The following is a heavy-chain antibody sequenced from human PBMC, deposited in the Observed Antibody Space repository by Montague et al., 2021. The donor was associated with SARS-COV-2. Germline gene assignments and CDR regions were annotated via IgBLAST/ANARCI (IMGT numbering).Heavy chain of an antibody. J-gene: IGHJ4*02. CDR2: ISGSGGRT. CDR1: ESTFSSYA. CDR3: AKAALGSSSYFDY. D-gene: IGHD6-13*01. Sequence: SLRLSCAASESTFSSYAMSWVRQAPGKGLEWVSAISGSGGRTYYADSVKGRFTLSRDNSKNTLYLQMNSLRAEDTAVYYCAKAALGSSSYFDYWGQGTLVTVFS. V-gene: IGHV3-23*01.